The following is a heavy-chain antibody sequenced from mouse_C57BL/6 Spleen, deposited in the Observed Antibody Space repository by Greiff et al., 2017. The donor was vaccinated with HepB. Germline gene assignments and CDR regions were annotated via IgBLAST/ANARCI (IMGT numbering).Heavy chain of an antibody. D-gene: IGHD2-5*01. Sequence: QVQLQQPGAELVMPGASVKLSCKASGYTFTSYWMHWVKQRPGQGLEWIGEIDPSDSYTNYNQKFKGKSTLTVDKSSSTAYMQLSSLTSEDSAVYYCARSAYYSNYRYFDVWGTGTTVTVAS. V-gene: IGHV1-69*01. CDR3: ARSAYYSNYRYFDV. CDR2: IDPSDSYT. J-gene: IGHJ1*03. CDR1: GYTFTSYW.